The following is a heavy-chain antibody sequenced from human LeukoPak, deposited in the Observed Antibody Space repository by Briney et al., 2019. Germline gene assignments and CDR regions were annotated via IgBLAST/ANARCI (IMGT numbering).Heavy chain of an antibody. Sequence: ASVKVSCKASGYTFTSYGISWVRQAPGQGLEWMGWISAYNGNTNYAQKLQGRVTMTTGTSTSTAYMELRSLRSDDTAVYYCARGGHGYCSSTSCYGSFDYWGQGTLVTVSS. V-gene: IGHV1-18*01. CDR2: ISAYNGNT. J-gene: IGHJ4*02. D-gene: IGHD2-2*01. CDR3: ARGGHGYCSSTSCYGSFDY. CDR1: GYTFTSYG.